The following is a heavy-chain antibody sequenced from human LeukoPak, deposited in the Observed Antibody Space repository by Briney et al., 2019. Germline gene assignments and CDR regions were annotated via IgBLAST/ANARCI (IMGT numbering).Heavy chain of an antibody. CDR3: ARDVYYDILTGDYYYYMDV. D-gene: IGHD3-9*01. CDR1: GYTFTSYG. J-gene: IGHJ6*03. Sequence: ASVKVSRKASGYTFTSYGISWVRQAPGQGLEWMGWISAYNGNTNYAQKLQGRVTMTTDTSTSTAYMELRSLRSDDTAVYYCARDVYYDILTGDYYYYMDVWGKGTTVTVSS. CDR2: ISAYNGNT. V-gene: IGHV1-18*01.